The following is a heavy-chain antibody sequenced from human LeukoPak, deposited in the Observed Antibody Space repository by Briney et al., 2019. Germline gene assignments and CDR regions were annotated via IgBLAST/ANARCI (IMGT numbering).Heavy chain of an antibody. J-gene: IGHJ4*02. CDR3: ARLRLGRLLWFGEPFFDY. Sequence: SETLSLTCAVYGGSFSGYYWSWIRQPPGKGLEWIGEINHSGSTNYNPSLKSRVTISVDTSKNQFSLKLSSVTAADTAVYYCARLRLGRLLWFGEPFFDYWGQGTLVTVSS. D-gene: IGHD3-10*01. CDR1: GGSFSGYY. V-gene: IGHV4-34*01. CDR2: INHSGST.